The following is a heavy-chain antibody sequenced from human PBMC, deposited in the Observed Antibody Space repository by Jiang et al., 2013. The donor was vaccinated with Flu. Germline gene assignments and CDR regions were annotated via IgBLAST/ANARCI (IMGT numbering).Heavy chain of an antibody. J-gene: IGHJ4*02. CDR1: GFTFSNYA. V-gene: IGHV3-23*01. D-gene: IGHD6-13*01. CDR3: AKDLRGAAVGTYFDY. CDR2: ISNSGGST. Sequence: VQLLESGGGLVQPGGSLRLSCAASGFTFSNYAINWVRQAPGKGLEWVSTISNSGGSTYYADSVKGRFTISRDNSKNTLYLQMNSLRAEDTAVYYCAKDLRGAAVGTYFDYWGQGTLVTVSS.